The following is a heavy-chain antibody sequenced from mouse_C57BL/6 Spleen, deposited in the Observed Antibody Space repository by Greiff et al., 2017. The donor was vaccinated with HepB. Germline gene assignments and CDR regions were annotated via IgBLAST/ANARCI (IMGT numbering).Heavy chain of an antibody. CDR2: IDPSDSYT. Sequence: QVQLQQSGAELVRPGTSVKMSCKASGYTFTSYWMHWVKQRPGQGLEWIGEIDPSDSYTNYNQKFKGKSTLTVDKSSSTAYMQLSSLTSEDSAVYYCARPLYDGYYVSFDYWGQGTTLTVSS. V-gene: IGHV1-69*01. CDR1: GYTFTSYW. J-gene: IGHJ2*01. CDR3: ARPLYDGYYVSFDY. D-gene: IGHD2-3*01.